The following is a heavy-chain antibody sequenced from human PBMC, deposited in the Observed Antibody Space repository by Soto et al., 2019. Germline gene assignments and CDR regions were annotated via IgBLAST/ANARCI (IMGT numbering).Heavy chain of an antibody. CDR1: GGSISSGGYY. Sequence: SETLSLTCTVSGGSISSGGYYWSWIRQHPGKGLEWIGYIYYSGSTYYNPSLKSRVTISVDKSKNQFSLKLSSVTAADTAVYYCARIAAAGRFDYWGQGTLVTVSS. V-gene: IGHV4-31*03. CDR2: IYYSGST. D-gene: IGHD6-13*01. J-gene: IGHJ4*02. CDR3: ARIAAAGRFDY.